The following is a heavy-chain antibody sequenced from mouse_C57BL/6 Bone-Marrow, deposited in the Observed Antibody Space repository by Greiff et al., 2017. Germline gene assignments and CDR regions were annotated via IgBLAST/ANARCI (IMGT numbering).Heavy chain of an antibody. CDR1: GYTFTDYY. Sequence: VQLQQSGAELVRPGASVKLSCKASGYTFTDYYINWVKQRPGQGLEWIARIYPGSGNTYYNEKFKGKATLTAEKSSSTAYMQLSSLTSEDSAVYFCARFGNRFAYWGQGTLVTVSA. CDR2: IYPGSGNT. V-gene: IGHV1-76*01. D-gene: IGHD2-1*01. J-gene: IGHJ3*01. CDR3: ARFGNRFAY.